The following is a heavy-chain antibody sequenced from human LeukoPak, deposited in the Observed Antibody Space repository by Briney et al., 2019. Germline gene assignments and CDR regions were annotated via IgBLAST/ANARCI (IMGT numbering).Heavy chain of an antibody. CDR2: INAGNGNT. J-gene: IGHJ4*02. V-gene: IGHV1-3*01. D-gene: IGHD6-19*01. CDR3: ARGGTYSSGWYDY. CDR1: GYTFTSYA. Sequence: AASVKVSCKASGYTFTSYAMHWVRQAPGQRLEWMGWINAGNGNTKYSQKFQGRVTITRDTSASTAYMELSSLRSEDTAAYYCARGGTYSSGWYDYWGQGTLVTVSS.